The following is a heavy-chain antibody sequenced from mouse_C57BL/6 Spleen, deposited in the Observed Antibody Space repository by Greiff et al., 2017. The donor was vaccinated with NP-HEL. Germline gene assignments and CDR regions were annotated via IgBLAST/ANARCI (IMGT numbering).Heavy chain of an antibody. D-gene: IGHD2-3*01. V-gene: IGHV1-82*01. CDR2: IYPGDGDT. CDR1: GYAFSSSW. CDR3: ARGDYDGYYVGAMDY. J-gene: IGHJ4*01. Sequence: VKLMESGPELVKPGASVKISCKASGYAFSSSWMNWVKQRPGKGLEWIGRIYPGDGDTNYNGKFKGKATLTANKSSSTAYMQLSSLTSDDSAVYFCARGDYDGYYVGAMDYWGQGTSVTVSS.